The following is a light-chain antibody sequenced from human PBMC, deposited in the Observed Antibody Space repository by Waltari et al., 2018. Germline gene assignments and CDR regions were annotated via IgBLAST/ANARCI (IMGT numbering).Light chain of an antibody. V-gene: IGLV2-14*01. Sequence: QSALTQPASVSGSPGQSVTIFCAGTSNDVGGYNSVSWYQEHPVQAPRVFIYDVSDRPAVVSDRFAGAKSGHTASLTSSGLRAEDAADYDCSSQSSNDVVLFGGGTKLTVL. CDR2: DVS. J-gene: IGLJ2*01. CDR3: SSQSSNDVVL. CDR1: SNDVGGYNS.